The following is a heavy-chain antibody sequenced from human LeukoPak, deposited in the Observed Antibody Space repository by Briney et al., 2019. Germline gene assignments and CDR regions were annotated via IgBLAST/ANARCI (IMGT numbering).Heavy chain of an antibody. CDR2: ISGSGGST. V-gene: IGHV3-23*01. J-gene: IGHJ6*03. Sequence: GGSLRLSCAASGFTFSSFTMSWVRQAPGKGLEWVSAISGSGGSTYYAGSVKGRFTISRDNSKNTLCLQMNSLRAEDTAVYYCAKDQTTIYGSGYYYYMDVWGKGTTVTVSS. CDR1: GFTFSSFT. CDR3: AKDQTTIYGSGYYYYMDV. D-gene: IGHD3-10*01.